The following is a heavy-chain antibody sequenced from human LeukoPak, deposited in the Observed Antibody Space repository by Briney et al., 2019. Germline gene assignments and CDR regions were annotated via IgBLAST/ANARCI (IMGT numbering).Heavy chain of an antibody. CDR1: GGTFSSYA. J-gene: IGHJ5*02. CDR3: ARVEYSSSLGWFDP. D-gene: IGHD6-6*01. V-gene: IGHV1-69*13. CDR2: IIPIFGTA. Sequence: ASVKVSCKASGGTFSSYAISLVRQAPGQGLEWMGGIIPIFGTANYAQKFQGRVTITADESTSTAYMELSSLRSEDTAVYYCARVEYSSSLGWFDPWGQGTLVTVSS.